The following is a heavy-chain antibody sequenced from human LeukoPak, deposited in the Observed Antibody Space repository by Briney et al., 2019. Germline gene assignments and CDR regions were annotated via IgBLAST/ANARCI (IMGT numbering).Heavy chain of an antibody. D-gene: IGHD3-10*01. J-gene: IGHJ6*02. CDR3: AIDAAMVRGVITTRMDV. V-gene: IGHV3-23*01. CDR2: ISGSGGST. Sequence: GGSLRLSCAASGFTFSSYAMSWVRHAPGKGLEWVSAISGSGGSTYYADSVKGRFTISRDNSKNTLYLQMNNLRAEDTAVYYCAIDAAMVRGVITTRMDVWGQGTTVTVSS. CDR1: GFTFSSYA.